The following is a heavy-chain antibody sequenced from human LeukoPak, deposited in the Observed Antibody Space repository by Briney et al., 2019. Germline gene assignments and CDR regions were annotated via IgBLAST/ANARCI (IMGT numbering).Heavy chain of an antibody. V-gene: IGHV4-59*01. Sequence: PSETLSLTCTVSGASITSYFWAWIRQPPGKGLECLGYIYYSGTSNSNPSLRSRLTISVDTSKNQPSLKLNSVTAADTALYYCARVGFTRRVSAPSVAFDIWGRGTMVTVSS. CDR3: ARVGFTRRVSAPSVAFDI. CDR1: GASITSYF. D-gene: IGHD6-13*01. J-gene: IGHJ3*02. CDR2: IYYSGTS.